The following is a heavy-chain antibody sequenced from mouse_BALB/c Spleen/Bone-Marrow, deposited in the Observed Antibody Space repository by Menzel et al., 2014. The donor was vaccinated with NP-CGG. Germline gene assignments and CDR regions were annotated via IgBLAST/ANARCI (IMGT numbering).Heavy chain of an antibody. V-gene: IGHV1S81*02. Sequence: VHLVESGAELVKPGASVKLSCKASGYTFTFYWIHWVKQRPGQGLEWIGEINPSNGRTNYNEKFKNKATLTVDKSSSTAYMQLSSLTSEDSAVYFCARYDGPAWFAYWGRGTLVTVSA. CDR3: ARYDGPAWFAY. CDR1: GYTFTFYW. D-gene: IGHD2-3*01. CDR2: INPSNGRT. J-gene: IGHJ3*01.